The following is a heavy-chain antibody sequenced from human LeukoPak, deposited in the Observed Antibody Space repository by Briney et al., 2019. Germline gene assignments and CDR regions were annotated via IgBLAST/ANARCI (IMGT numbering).Heavy chain of an antibody. Sequence: ASVKVSCKVSGYTLTELSMHWMRQAPGKGLEWMGGFDPEDGETIYAQKFQGRVTMTEDTSTDTAYMELSSLRSEDTAVYYCATSTPIVGATPNLDYWGQGTLVTVSS. CDR1: GYTLTELS. V-gene: IGHV1-24*01. J-gene: IGHJ4*02. CDR2: FDPEDGET. CDR3: ATSTPIVGATPNLDY. D-gene: IGHD1-26*01.